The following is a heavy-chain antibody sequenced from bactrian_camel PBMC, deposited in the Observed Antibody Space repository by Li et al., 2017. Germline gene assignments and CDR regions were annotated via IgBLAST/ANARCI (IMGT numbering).Heavy chain of an antibody. V-gene: IGHV3S53*01. Sequence: SGGGSVQAGGSLTLSCVASRSICSNHCLGWFRQAPGKECELVAAIYTRTTFYADAVKGRFTVSQADDRNTVRLQMDSLRPEDTAMYYCGADPYTCRYSDRINYNHRGQGTQVTVS. CDR2: IYTRTT. CDR3: GADPYTCRYSDRINYNH. D-gene: IGHD4*01. CDR1: RSICSNHC. J-gene: IGHJ4*01.